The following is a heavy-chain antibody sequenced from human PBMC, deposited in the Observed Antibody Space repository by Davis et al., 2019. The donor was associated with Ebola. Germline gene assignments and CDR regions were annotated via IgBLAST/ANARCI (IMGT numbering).Heavy chain of an antibody. CDR1: GFTFSSYA. J-gene: IGHJ6*02. CDR3: ARGGETVTGTASHGMDV. V-gene: IGHV3-23*01. Sequence: GESLKISCAASGFTFSSYAMSWVRQAPGKGLEWVSAISGSGGSTYYADSVKGRFTISRDNSKNTLYLQMNSLTAEDTAFYYCARGGETVTGTASHGMDVWGQGTTVTVSS. D-gene: IGHD4-11*01. CDR2: ISGSGGST.